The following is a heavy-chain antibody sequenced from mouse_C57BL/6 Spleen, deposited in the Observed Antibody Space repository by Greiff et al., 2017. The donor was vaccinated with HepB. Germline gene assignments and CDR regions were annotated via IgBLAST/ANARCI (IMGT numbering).Heavy chain of an antibody. CDR2: IDPENGDT. CDR3: TTLDGTWFAY. V-gene: IGHV14-4*01. D-gene: IGHD2-1*01. Sequence: VHVKQSGAELVRPGASVKLSCTASGFNIKDDYMHWVKQRPEQGLEWIGWIDPENGDTEYASKFQGKATITADTSSNTAYLQLSSLTSEDTAVYYCTTLDGTWFAYWGQGTLVTVSA. J-gene: IGHJ3*01. CDR1: GFNIKDDY.